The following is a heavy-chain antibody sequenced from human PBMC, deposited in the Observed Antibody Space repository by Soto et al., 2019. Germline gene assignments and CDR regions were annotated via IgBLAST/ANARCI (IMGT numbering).Heavy chain of an antibody. CDR1: GGTFSSYA. V-gene: IGHV1-69*01. D-gene: IGHD6-13*01. CDR3: ARIITAAADYYYYCGMDV. Sequence: QVQLVQSGAEVKKPGSSVKVSCTASGGTFSSYAISWVRQAPGQGLEWMGGIIPIFGTANYAQKFQSRVTITADESTSTAYMELSSLRSEDTAVYYCARIITAAADYYYYCGMDVWGQGTTVTVSS. CDR2: IIPIFGTA. J-gene: IGHJ6*02.